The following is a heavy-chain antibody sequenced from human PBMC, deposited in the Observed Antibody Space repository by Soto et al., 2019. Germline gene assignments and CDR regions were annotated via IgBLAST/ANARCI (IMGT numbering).Heavy chain of an antibody. Sequence: HGESLKISCKASGYSFTTYWIAWVRQMPGKGLEWMGIISPGDSDIRYSPSFQGQVTISADNSISTAYLQWSSLKASDTAMYYCARHEQFYYYYYGMDVWGQGTAVTVSS. J-gene: IGHJ6*02. D-gene: IGHD4-4*01. V-gene: IGHV5-51*01. CDR3: ARHEQFYYYYYGMDV. CDR1: GYSFTTYW. CDR2: ISPGDSDI.